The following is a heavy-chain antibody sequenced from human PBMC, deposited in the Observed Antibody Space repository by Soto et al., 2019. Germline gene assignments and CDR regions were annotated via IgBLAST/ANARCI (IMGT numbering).Heavy chain of an antibody. Sequence: EVQLVQSGGGLVQPGGSLRLSCAASGFSVSNNYLGWVRQAPGKGLEWVSAISGGGSTYYADSVKGRFTISRHSSENTLYLQMNSLRTEDTAMYYCAWGYGSPDSWGQGPLVTVSS. D-gene: IGHD3-10*01. V-gene: IGHV3-53*04. CDR3: AWGYGSPDS. J-gene: IGHJ4*02. CDR2: ISGGGST. CDR1: GFSVSNNY.